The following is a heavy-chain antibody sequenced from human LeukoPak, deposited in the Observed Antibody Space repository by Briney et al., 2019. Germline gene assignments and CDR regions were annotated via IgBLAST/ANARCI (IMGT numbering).Heavy chain of an antibody. CDR1: GYTFTTYW. CDR2: IYPGDSDT. Sequence: GESLKISCKGSGYTFTTYWIAWVRQMPGKGLEWMGIIYPGDSDTRYSPSFQGQVTISADKSISPAYLQWSSLKASDTAMYYCARADSSGYYYGEYDYWGQGTQVTVSS. CDR3: ARADSSGYYYGEYDY. D-gene: IGHD3-22*01. V-gene: IGHV5-51*01. J-gene: IGHJ4*02.